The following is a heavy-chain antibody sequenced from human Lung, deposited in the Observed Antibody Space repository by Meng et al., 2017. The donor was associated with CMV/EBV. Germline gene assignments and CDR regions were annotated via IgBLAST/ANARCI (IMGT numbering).Heavy chain of an antibody. CDR1: GFSFDDYG. D-gene: IGHD3-16*01. CDR3: AKDLLLFGGPNAYFDQ. CDR2: IRHDGTNK. V-gene: IGHV3-30*02. Sequence: SXAASGFSFDDYGMHWVRQTPGKGLEWVAFIRHDGTNKFYGASVKGRFTISRDNSQSTVYLQMNSLRPEETALYYWAKDLLLFGGPNAYFDQWGQGXRVTVSS. J-gene: IGHJ4*02.